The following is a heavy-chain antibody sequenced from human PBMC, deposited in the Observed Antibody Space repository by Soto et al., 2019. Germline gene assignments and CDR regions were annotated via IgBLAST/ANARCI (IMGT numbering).Heavy chain of an antibody. V-gene: IGHV3-48*02. J-gene: IGHJ4*02. CDR2: ISSSSSTI. CDR1: GFTFSSYS. CDR3: ASHRFYDSSGYFDY. Sequence: PGGSLRLSCAASGFTFSSYSMNWVRQAPGKGLEWVSYISSSSSTIYYADSVKGRFTISRDNAKNSLYLQMNSLRDEDTAVYYCASHRFYDSSGYFDYWGKGTLVPVSS. D-gene: IGHD3-22*01.